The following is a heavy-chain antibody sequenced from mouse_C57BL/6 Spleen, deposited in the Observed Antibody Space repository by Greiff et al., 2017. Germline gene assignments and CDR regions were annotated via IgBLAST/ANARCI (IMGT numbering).Heavy chain of an antibody. J-gene: IGHJ2*01. CDR1: GFTFSSYA. CDR3: ARDWGNPYFDY. Sequence: EVQRVESGGGLVKPGGSLKLSCAASGFTFSSYAMSWVRQTPEKRLEWVATISDGGSYTYYPDNVKGRFTISRDNAKNNLYLQMSHLKSEDTAMYYCARDWGNPYFDYWGQGTTLTVSS. V-gene: IGHV5-4*01. CDR2: ISDGGSYT. D-gene: IGHD2-1*01.